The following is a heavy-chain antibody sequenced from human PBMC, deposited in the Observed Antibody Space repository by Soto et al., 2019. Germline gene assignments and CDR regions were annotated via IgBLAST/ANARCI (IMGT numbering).Heavy chain of an antibody. CDR3: ARGLELTDHYGMDV. Sequence: SQTLSLTCAISGDSVSSNSAAWNWIRQSPSRGLEWLGRTYYRSKWYNDYAVSVKSRKTINPDPPKNQFSLQLNSVTPEDTAVYYCARGLELTDHYGMDVWGQGTTVTVSS. D-gene: IGHD1-7*01. V-gene: IGHV6-1*01. J-gene: IGHJ6*02. CDR1: GDSVSSNSAA. CDR2: TYYRSKWYN.